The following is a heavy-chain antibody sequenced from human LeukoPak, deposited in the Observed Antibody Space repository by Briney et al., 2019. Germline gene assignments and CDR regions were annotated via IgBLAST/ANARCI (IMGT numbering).Heavy chain of an antibody. D-gene: IGHD5-18*01. CDR3: ARRGYSSGLLDY. V-gene: IGHV1-18*01. Sequence: ASVKVSCKASGYTFTSYGISWVRQAPGQGLEWMGWISAYNGNTNYAQKLQGRVTITADKSTSTAYMELSSLRSEDTAVYYCARRGYSSGLLDYWGQGTLVTVSS. CDR2: ISAYNGNT. CDR1: GYTFTSYG. J-gene: IGHJ4*02.